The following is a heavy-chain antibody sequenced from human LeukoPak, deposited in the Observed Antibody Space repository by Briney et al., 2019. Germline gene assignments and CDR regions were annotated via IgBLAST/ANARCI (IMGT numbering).Heavy chain of an antibody. V-gene: IGHV3-15*01. CDR3: TTIDSRGWYYFDY. D-gene: IGHD6-19*01. CDR1: GFTFSNAW. CDR2: IKSKTDGGTT. Sequence: GGSLRLSCAASGFTFSNAWMSWVRQAPGKGLEWVGRIKSKTDGGTTDYAAPVKGRFTISRDDSKNTLYLQMNSLKTEDTAVYYCTTIDSRGWYYFDYWGQGTLVTVSS. J-gene: IGHJ4*02.